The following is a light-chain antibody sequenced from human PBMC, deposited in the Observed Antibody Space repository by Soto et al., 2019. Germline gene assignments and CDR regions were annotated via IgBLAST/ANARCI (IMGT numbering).Light chain of an antibody. CDR2: DAS. Sequence: EIVLTQSPATLSLSPGERATLSCRASQSVSSYFAWYQQKPGQAPRLLIYDASNRATGIPARFSGSGSGTDFTLTISSLEPEDFAVYYRQQRGNWPLTFGQGTKVDIK. V-gene: IGKV3-11*01. CDR1: QSVSSY. CDR3: QQRGNWPLT. J-gene: IGKJ1*01.